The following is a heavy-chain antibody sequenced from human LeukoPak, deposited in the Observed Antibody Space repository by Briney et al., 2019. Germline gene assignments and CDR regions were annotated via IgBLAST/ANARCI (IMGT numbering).Heavy chain of an antibody. D-gene: IGHD5-24*01. J-gene: IGHJ4*02. CDR2: INPNSGGT. CDR3: AREHGTVEMPTILY. CDR1: GYTFTVYY. Sequence: ASVNLSCNASGYTFTVYYMHWARHAPGQGRECVGWINPNSGGTNYAQKFQGRVTMTRDTSISTAYMELTWLRSDDTAVYYCAREHGTVEMPTILYWGQGTLVTVSS. V-gene: IGHV1-2*02.